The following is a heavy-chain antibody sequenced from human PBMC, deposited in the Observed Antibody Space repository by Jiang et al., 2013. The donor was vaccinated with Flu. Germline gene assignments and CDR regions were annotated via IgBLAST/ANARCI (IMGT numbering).Heavy chain of an antibody. CDR3: ARDGCSGDNCYDVPFDY. D-gene: IGHD2-15*01. J-gene: IGHJ4*02. V-gene: IGHV1-18*01. Sequence: SGAEVKKPGASVKVSCKASGYTFTSHDISWVRQAPGQGLEWVGWISAYNGNTNYTQKLQGRVTMTTDTSTSTAYMELRSLTSDDTAVYYCARDGCSGDNCYDVPFDYWGQGTLVTVSS. CDR2: ISAYNGNT. CDR1: GYTFTSHD.